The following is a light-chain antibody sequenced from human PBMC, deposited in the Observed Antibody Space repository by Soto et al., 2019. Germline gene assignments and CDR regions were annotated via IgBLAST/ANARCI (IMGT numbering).Light chain of an antibody. J-gene: IGKJ2*01. CDR3: QQYNNWPPAYT. CDR1: QSVSSK. Sequence: EIVMTQSPATLSVSPGERATLSCRASQSVSSKLAWYQQKPGQAPRLLIYGAPTRATGIPARFSGSGSGTEFTLTISSLQSEDFAVYYCQQYNNWPPAYTFGQGTKVDIK. CDR2: GAP. V-gene: IGKV3-15*01.